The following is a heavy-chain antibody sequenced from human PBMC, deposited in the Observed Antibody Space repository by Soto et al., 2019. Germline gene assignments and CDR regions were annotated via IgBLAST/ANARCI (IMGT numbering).Heavy chain of an antibody. D-gene: IGHD5-18*01. CDR3: ARGLVDTAMVDFDY. CDR2: INAGNGNT. CDR1: GYTFTSYA. J-gene: IGHJ4*02. Sequence: GSVKVSCKASGYTFTSYAMHRVRQAPGQRLEWMGWINAGNGNTKYSQKFQGRVTITRDTSASTAYMELSSLRSEDTAVYYCARGLVDTAMVDFDYWGQGTLVTVSS. V-gene: IGHV1-3*01.